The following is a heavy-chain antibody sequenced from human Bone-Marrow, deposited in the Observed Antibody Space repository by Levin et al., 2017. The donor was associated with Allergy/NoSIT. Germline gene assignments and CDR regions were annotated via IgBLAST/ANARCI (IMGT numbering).Heavy chain of an antibody. CDR2: INHSGST. Sequence: PSETLSLTCAVYGGSFSNYYWSWIRQPPGKGLEWIGEINHSGSTTYNPSLKSRVTISLDTSKNQFSLKLSSVTAADTAVYYCGRGDVLVWFGESSPVDVWGKGTTVIVSS. CDR3: GRGDVLVWFGESSPVDV. V-gene: IGHV4-34*01. J-gene: IGHJ6*04. CDR1: GGSFSNYY. D-gene: IGHD3-10*01.